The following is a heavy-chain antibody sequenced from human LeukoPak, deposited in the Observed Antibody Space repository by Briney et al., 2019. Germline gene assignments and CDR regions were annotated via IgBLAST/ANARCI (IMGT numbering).Heavy chain of an antibody. D-gene: IGHD1-26*01. V-gene: IGHV4-59*01. CDR3: ARASLGTTAGWDY. CDR1: GGSISGYY. J-gene: IGHJ4*02. CDR2: FYYSGST. Sequence: SETLSLTCTVSGGSISGYYCSCIRQPPGKGLEWIGYFYYSGSTNYNPSLKSRVTISVDTSKNQFSLKLNSVTAADTAIYYCARASLGTTAGWDYWGQGTLVTVSS.